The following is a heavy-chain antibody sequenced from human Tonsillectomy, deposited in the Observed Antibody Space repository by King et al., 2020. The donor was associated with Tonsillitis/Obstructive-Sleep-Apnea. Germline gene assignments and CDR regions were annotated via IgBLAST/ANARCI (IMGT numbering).Heavy chain of an antibody. CDR2: ISSSSSYI. CDR3: ASPYPLAYCGGDCYSTAFDI. V-gene: IGHV3-21*01. Sequence: VQLVESGGGLVKPGGSLRLSCAASGFTFSSYSMNWVRQAPGKGLEWVSSISSSSSYIYYADSVKGRFTISRDNAKNSLYLQMNSLRAEDTAVYYCASPYPLAYCGGDCYSTAFDIWGQGTMVTVSS. J-gene: IGHJ3*02. CDR1: GFTFSSYS. D-gene: IGHD2-21*01.